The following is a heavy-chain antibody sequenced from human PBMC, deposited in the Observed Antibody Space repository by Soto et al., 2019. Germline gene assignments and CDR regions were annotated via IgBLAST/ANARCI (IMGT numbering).Heavy chain of an antibody. CDR3: ARIAYFYDISGHYFDY. Sequence: QVTLKECGPVLVKPTETLTLTCTVSGFSLSNGRVGVSWIRQPPGKALEWLAHISSTDEKSYSTSLKSRLTISKDTSKSKVVLTMTNMDPVDTATYFCARIAYFYDISGHYFDYWGQGTLVTVSS. CDR1: GFSLSNGRVG. CDR2: ISSTDEK. D-gene: IGHD3-22*01. V-gene: IGHV2-26*01. J-gene: IGHJ4*02.